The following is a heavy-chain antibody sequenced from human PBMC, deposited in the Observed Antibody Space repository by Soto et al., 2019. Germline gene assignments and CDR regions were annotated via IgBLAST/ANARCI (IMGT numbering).Heavy chain of an antibody. J-gene: IGHJ4*02. V-gene: IGHV4-4*07. D-gene: IGHD4-17*01. CDR3: ARDRTVDYFEYYFDY. CDR2: IYTNGSI. Sequence: PSETLSLTCTVSDDSISTYYWSWIRQPAGKGLEWVGRIYTNGSITYNPSLKSRVTVSVDTSKKQLSLKLSSVTAADTAVYYCARDRTVDYFEYYFDYRGQGPLVTVSS. CDR1: DDSISTYY.